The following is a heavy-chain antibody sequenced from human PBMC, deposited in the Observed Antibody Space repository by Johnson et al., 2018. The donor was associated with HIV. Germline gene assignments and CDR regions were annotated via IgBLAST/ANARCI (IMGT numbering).Heavy chain of an antibody. CDR1: GFTFEDYG. V-gene: IGHV3-20*04. J-gene: IGHJ3*02. CDR2: INWNGGST. D-gene: IGHD2-8*01. CDR3: ARSVNAGRPFDI. Sequence: EVQLVESGGSVVRPGGSLRLSCATSGFTFEDYGMSWVRQVPGKGLEWVSGINWNGGSTGYADSVKGRFTISRDNAKNSFYLQMNSLRAEDTAVYYCARSVNAGRPFDIWGQGTMVTVSS.